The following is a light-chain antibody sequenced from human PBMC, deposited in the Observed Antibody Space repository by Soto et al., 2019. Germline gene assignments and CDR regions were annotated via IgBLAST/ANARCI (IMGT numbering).Light chain of an antibody. Sequence: QSALTQPASVSGSPGQSVTISCIGTSSDVGDYDHVSWYRQPTGKAPKLMIYDVSNRPSGVSDRFSGSKSGNTASLSISGLQAEDEADYYCISYTSTSTVVFGGGTKLTVL. V-gene: IGLV2-14*03. CDR2: DVS. J-gene: IGLJ2*01. CDR3: ISYTSTSTVV. CDR1: SSDVGDYDH.